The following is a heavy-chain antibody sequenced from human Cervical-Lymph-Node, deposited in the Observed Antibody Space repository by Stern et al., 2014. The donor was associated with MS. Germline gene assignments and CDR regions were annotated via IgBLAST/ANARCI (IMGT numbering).Heavy chain of an antibody. Sequence: QVHLMQSRAEVNKPGSSVNVSCKASGGTFTSFSINSVRQVPGQSLQLLGGISPMCDAPNLTQKFQGRVTITADSSTSTVYMALNSLRSDDTAVYYCVLPSKVTTAAFDVWGRGTMVTVSS. CDR3: VLPSKVTTAAFDV. J-gene: IGHJ3*01. CDR2: ISPMCDAP. V-gene: IGHV1-69*06. D-gene: IGHD4-17*01. CDR1: GGTFTSFS.